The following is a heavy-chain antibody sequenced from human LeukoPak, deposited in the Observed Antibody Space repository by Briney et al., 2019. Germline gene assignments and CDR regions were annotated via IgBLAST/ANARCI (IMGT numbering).Heavy chain of an antibody. Sequence: NPSQTLSLTCTVSGGSISSGSYYWSWIRQPAGRGLEWIGRIYTSGSTNYNPSLKSRVTISVDTSKNQFSLKLSSMTAADTAVYYCARDRTRYCSSTSCYLDAFDIWGQGTMVTVSS. CDR1: GGSISSGSYY. V-gene: IGHV4-61*02. CDR2: IYTSGST. D-gene: IGHD2-2*01. CDR3: ARDRTRYCSSTSCYLDAFDI. J-gene: IGHJ3*02.